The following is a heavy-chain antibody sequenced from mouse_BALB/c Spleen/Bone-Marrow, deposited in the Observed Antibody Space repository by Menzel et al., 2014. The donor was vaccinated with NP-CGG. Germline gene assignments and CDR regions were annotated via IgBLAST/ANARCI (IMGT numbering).Heavy chain of an antibody. D-gene: IGHD1-2*01. V-gene: IGHV1-55*01. CDR1: GYNFTTYW. CDR2: IYPGTDSP. J-gene: IGHJ4*01. Sequence: QVQLQQPGAELVKPGTSVKLSCEASGYNFTTYWINWVRLRPGQGLEWIGDIYPGTDSPKYSEKFKSKATLTVDTSSSTSNMQLSRLASEDSALYYCARSRNSLLRPGAMDYWGQGTSVTVSS. CDR3: ARSRNSLLRPGAMDY.